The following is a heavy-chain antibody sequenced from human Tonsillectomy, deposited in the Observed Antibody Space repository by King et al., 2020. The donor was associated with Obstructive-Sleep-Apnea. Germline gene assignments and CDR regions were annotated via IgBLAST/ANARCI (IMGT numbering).Heavy chain of an antibody. CDR3: ARVLGAAGPDYFFDY. Sequence: VQLQQWGAGLLKPSETLSLSCAVYGGSFSAYYWGWIRQPPGKGLEWIGEINHSGSTNCNPSLKSRVTISVDTSRNQFSLQLHSVTAADTAVYYCARVLGAAGPDYFFDYWGQGTLVTVSS. V-gene: IGHV4-34*01. CDR1: GGSFSAYY. CDR2: INHSGST. D-gene: IGHD1-26*01. J-gene: IGHJ4*02.